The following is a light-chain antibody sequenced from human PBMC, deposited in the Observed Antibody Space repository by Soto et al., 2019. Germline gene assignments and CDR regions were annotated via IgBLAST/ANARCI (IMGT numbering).Light chain of an antibody. CDR3: QHYGTSTRT. CDR2: AAS. V-gene: IGKV3-20*01. CDR1: QSVSATY. Sequence: EIVLTQSPGTLSLSPGESATLSCRATQSVSATYLAWYQQKPGQAPRLLIYAASSRATDIPDRFSGSGSGRDFTLAISRLEPEDFAVYWCQHYGTSTRTFGQGTKVEIK. J-gene: IGKJ1*01.